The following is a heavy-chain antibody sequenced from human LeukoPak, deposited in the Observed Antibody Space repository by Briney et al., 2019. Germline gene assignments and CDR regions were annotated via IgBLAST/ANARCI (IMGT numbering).Heavy chain of an antibody. D-gene: IGHD5-18*01. CDR3: AGTLDTAMVPLDY. Sequence: SETLSLTCTVSGGSISSYYWSWIRQPPGKGLEWIGYIYYSGSTYYNPSLKSRVTISVDTSKNQFSLKLSSVTAADTAVYYCAGTLDTAMVPLDYWGQGTLVTVSS. CDR1: GGSISSYY. J-gene: IGHJ4*02. V-gene: IGHV4-59*06. CDR2: IYYSGST.